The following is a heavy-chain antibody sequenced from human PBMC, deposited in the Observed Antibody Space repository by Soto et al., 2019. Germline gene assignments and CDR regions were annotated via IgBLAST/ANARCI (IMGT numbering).Heavy chain of an antibody. CDR1: GVSISSSTYH. V-gene: IGHV4-39*01. CDR3: ARNEFHSESSGTYLDY. CDR2: IYYTGST. D-gene: IGHD3-10*01. J-gene: IGHJ4*02. Sequence: SETLSLACTVSGVSISSSTYHWGWIRQPPGKGLEWIGSIYYTGSTHYNPSLKSRVTVSADTSKNQFSLRLSSVIAADTAVYYCARNEFHSESSGTYLDYSGQGTRVTVPS.